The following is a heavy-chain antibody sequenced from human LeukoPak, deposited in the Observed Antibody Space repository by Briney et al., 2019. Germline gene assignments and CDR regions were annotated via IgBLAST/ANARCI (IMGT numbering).Heavy chain of an antibody. V-gene: IGHV5-10-1*01. Sequence: GESLKISCKGSGYSFTNYWISWVRQMPGKGLEWMGTIDPSDSYTNYSPSFQGHVTISADKSISTAYLQWSSLRASVTAMYYCARIGRKYYFDYWGQGTLVTVSS. CDR3: ARIGRKYYFDY. CDR2: IDPSDSYT. J-gene: IGHJ4*02. CDR1: GYSFTNYW.